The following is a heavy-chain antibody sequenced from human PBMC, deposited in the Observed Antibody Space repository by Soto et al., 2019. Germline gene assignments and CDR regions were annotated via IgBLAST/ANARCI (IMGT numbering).Heavy chain of an antibody. V-gene: IGHV3-73*01. CDR1: GFPFSAAA. J-gene: IGHJ4*02. Sequence: PGGSLRLSCAASGFPFSAAAMHWVRQTSGRGLEWIGLIRSKTYNYATVYGASVRGRFTISRDDSRNTAYLQLNSLETEDTALYYCSGPEPLTGITTYWGPGTLVTVSS. CDR3: SGPEPLTGITTY. CDR2: IRSKTYNYAT. D-gene: IGHD1-20*01.